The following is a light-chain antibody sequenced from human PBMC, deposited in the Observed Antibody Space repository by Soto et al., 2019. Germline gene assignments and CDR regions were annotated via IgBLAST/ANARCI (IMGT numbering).Light chain of an antibody. Sequence: DIVMTQSPLSLPVTPGEPASISCRSSQSLLHSNGYTYLDWYLQKPGQSPQLLMSLGSNRASGVPDRFSGSGSGPDFTLKISRVEAEDVGVYYCMQALRTPYTFGQGTELEIK. CDR1: QSLLHSNGYTY. J-gene: IGKJ2*01. V-gene: IGKV2-28*01. CDR3: MQALRTPYT. CDR2: LGS.